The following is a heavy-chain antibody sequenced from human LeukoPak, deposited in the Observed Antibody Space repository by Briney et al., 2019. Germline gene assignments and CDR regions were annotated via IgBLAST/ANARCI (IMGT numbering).Heavy chain of an antibody. Sequence: PGGSLRLSCAASGFTVSSNYMSWVRQAPGKGLEWVSSISSSSSYVYYADSVKGRFTISRDNAKNSLYLQMNSLRAEDTAVYYCARDVISGWYGYWGQGTLVTVSS. CDR1: GFTVSSNY. J-gene: IGHJ4*02. V-gene: IGHV3-21*01. CDR2: ISSSSSYV. CDR3: ARDVISGWYGY. D-gene: IGHD6-19*01.